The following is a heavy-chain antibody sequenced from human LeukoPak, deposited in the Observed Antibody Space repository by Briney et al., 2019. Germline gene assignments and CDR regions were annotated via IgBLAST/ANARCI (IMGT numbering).Heavy chain of an antibody. J-gene: IGHJ4*02. V-gene: IGHV4-59*01. Sequence: SDTLSLTCTVSGGSISSYYWSWIRQPPGKGLEWIGYIYYSGSTNYNPSLKSRVTISVDTSKNQFSLKLSSVTAADTAVYYCAATAEYYDSSGYYNYWGQGTLVTVSS. D-gene: IGHD3-22*01. CDR2: IYYSGST. CDR3: AATAEYYDSSGYYNY. CDR1: GGSISSYY.